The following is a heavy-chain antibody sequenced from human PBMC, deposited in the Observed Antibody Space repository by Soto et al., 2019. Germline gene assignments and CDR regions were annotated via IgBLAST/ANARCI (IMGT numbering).Heavy chain of an antibody. CDR1: GFIFCIYG. CDR2: ISGSGGST. D-gene: IGHD1-26*01. J-gene: IGHJ4*02. V-gene: IGHV3-23*01. Sequence: PGGSLRLCCAASGFIFCIYGMSVARQAPGKGLEWVSGISGSGGSTYYADSVKGRFTISRDNSKNTPYLQMTGLRAEDTAVYYCAKDRPSGSYDYWGQGNLVTVSS. CDR3: AKDRPSGSYDY.